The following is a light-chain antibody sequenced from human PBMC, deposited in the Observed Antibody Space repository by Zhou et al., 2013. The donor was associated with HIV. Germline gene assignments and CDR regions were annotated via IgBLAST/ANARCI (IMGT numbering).Light chain of an antibody. V-gene: IGKV1D-16*01. J-gene: IGKJ5*01. CDR3: QQCDNYSIT. CDR1: QHISRW. Sequence: DIEMTQSPSSVSASLGDSVTISCRASQHISRWLVWYQQKPGKDPKVLIYAASRLQSGVPSRFSGSGSGTEFTLTISSLQPDDFATYYCQQCDNYSITFGQGTRLEIK. CDR2: AAS.